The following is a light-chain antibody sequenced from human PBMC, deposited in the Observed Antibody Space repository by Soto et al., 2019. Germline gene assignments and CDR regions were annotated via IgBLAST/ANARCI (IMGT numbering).Light chain of an antibody. CDR1: QSLSSLY. CDR2: GAS. Sequence: EIVLTQSPGTLSLSPGERATLSCRASQSLSSLYLAWYQQKPGQPPRLLIYGASSRATGIPDRFSGSGSGTDFTLTISRLEPEDFADYYCQQRKTFGQGTKVE. CDR3: QQRKT. V-gene: IGKV3D-20*02. J-gene: IGKJ1*01.